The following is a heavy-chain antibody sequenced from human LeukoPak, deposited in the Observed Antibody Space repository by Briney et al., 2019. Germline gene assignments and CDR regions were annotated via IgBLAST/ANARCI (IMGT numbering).Heavy chain of an antibody. J-gene: IGHJ6*03. Sequence: PGGSLRLSCAASGFTFSSHSMHWVRQAAGKGLEWISYISISTSTIYYADSVKGRFTISRDNAKNSLYLQMNSLRAEDTAVYYCARDRRIAVAGTWLNYYYMDVWGKGTTVIVSS. CDR1: GFTFSSHS. CDR2: ISISTSTI. CDR3: ARDRRIAVAGTWLNYYYMDV. V-gene: IGHV3-48*04. D-gene: IGHD6-19*01.